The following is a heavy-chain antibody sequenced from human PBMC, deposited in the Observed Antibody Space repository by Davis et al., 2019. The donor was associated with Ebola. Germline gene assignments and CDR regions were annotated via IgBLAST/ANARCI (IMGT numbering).Heavy chain of an antibody. CDR1: GGSFSGYY. J-gene: IGHJ6*02. V-gene: IGHV4-34*01. CDR2: INHSGST. D-gene: IGHD3-3*01. Sequence: SETLSLTCAVYGGSFSGYYWSWIRQPPGKGLEWIGEINHSGSTNYNPSLKSRVTISVDTSKNQFSLKLSSVTAADRAVYYCARIAIFGVITPDVWGQGTMVTVSS. CDR3: ARIAIFGVITPDV.